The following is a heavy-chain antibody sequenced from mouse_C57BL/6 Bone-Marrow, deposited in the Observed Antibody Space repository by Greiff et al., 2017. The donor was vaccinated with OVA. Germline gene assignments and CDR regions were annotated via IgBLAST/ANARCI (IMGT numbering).Heavy chain of an antibody. Sequence: EVQLQQSGPGMVKPSQSLSLTCTVTGYSITSGYDWHWIRHFPGNKLEWMGYISYSGSTNYNPSLKSRISITHDTSKNHFFLKLNSVTTEDTATYYCARGGTTVAFDYWGQGTTLTVSS. J-gene: IGHJ2*01. D-gene: IGHD1-1*01. V-gene: IGHV3-1*01. CDR1: GYSITSGYD. CDR2: ISYSGST. CDR3: ARGGTTVAFDY.